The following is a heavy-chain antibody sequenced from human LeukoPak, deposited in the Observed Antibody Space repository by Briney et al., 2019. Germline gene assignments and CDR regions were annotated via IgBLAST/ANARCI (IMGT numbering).Heavy chain of an antibody. CDR1: GGSFSGYY. D-gene: IGHD2-2*01. V-gene: IGHV4-34*01. Sequence: PSETLSLTCAVYGGSFSGYYWSWNRQPPGKGLEWIGEINHSGSTNYNPSLKSRVTISVDTSKNQFSLKLSSVTAADTAVYYCARHANIVVVPAAKAFDYWGQGTLATVSS. J-gene: IGHJ4*02. CDR2: INHSGST. CDR3: ARHANIVVVPAAKAFDY.